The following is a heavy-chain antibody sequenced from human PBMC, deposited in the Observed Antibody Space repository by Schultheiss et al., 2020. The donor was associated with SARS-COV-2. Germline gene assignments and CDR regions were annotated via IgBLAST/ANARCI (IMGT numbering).Heavy chain of an antibody. CDR1: GFTFSRSV. Sequence: GGSLRLSCAASGFTFSRSVMSWVRQAPGKGLEWVSAISGSGGSTYYADSVKGRFAISRDNSKNTLYLQMNSLRAEDTAVYYCARDRYGDYLDYWGQGTLVTVSS. CDR2: ISGSGGST. V-gene: IGHV3-23*01. D-gene: IGHD4-17*01. J-gene: IGHJ4*02. CDR3: ARDRYGDYLDY.